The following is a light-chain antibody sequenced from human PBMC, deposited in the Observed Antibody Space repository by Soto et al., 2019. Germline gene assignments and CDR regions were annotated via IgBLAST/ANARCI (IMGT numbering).Light chain of an antibody. V-gene: IGKV3-15*01. J-gene: IGKJ1*01. CDR2: GAS. CDR3: LQYDDWPET. Sequence: EIVMTQSPATLSVSPGERATLSCRASQNVRSNLAWYQQKPGQAPRLLIYGASTRATGIPARFSGRGSGTEFILTISSLQSEDFAVYYCLQYDDWPETFGQGTKVDIK. CDR1: QNVRSN.